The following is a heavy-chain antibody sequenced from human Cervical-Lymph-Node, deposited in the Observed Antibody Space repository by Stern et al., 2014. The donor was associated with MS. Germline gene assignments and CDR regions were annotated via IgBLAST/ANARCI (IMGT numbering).Heavy chain of an antibody. D-gene: IGHD4-11*01. J-gene: IGHJ5*01. CDR1: GFSLSNARMG. Sequence: SGPVLVKPTETLTLTCTVSGFSLSNARMGVSWLRQPPGKALEWLVHTFSNDEKSYNTSLKSRLTISKATSKSQVVLTMTNMDPVDTAPYYCARTRMTTVTNSCFDSWGQGTLVTVSS. CDR3: ARTRMTTVTNSCFDS. V-gene: IGHV2-26*01. CDR2: TFSNDEK.